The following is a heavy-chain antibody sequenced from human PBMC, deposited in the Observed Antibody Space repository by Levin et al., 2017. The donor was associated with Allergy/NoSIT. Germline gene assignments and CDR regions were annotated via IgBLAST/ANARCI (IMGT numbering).Heavy chain of an antibody. J-gene: IGHJ6*02. Sequence: SSQTLSLPCGVYGGSFSSFYWSWIRQPPGKGLEWIGEINHSGTTKYNPSLKSRLTISVDTSENEISLRLSSVTAADTAMYYCAGAFASAGTDSLYFYYYGVDVWGQGTTVTVSS. CDR1: GGSFSSFY. D-gene: IGHD1-1*01. CDR2: INHSGTT. V-gene: IGHV4-34*01. CDR3: AGAFASAGTDSLYFYYYGVDV.